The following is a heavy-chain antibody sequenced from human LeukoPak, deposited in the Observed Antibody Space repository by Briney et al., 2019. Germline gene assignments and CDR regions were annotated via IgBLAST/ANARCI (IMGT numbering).Heavy chain of an antibody. CDR2: ISGSGGST. D-gene: IGHD3-10*01. V-gene: IGHV3-23*01. J-gene: IGHJ4*02. CDR3: ANIYYGSGSYRSGFDY. Sequence: GGSLRLSCAASGFTFSSYAMSWVRQAPGKGLEWVSAISGSGGSTYYADSVKGRFTISRDNSKNTLYPQMNSLRAEDTAVYYCANIYYGSGSYRSGFDYWGQGTLVTVSS. CDR1: GFTFSSYA.